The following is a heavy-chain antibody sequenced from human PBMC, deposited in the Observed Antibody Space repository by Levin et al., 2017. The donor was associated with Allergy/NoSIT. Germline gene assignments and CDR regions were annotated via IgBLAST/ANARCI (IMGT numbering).Heavy chain of an antibody. V-gene: IGHV3-7*01. CDR2: IKEDGSDT. CDR3: ARDVGVS. J-gene: IGHJ5*02. D-gene: IGHD2-8*01. Sequence: GESLKISCEASGFSFSRDWMTWVRQAPGKGLEWVANIKEDGSDTYYMDSVRGRFTISRDNAKNSMYLQMNSLRVEDTAVYFCARDVGVSWGQGTLVTVSS. CDR1: GFSFSRDW.